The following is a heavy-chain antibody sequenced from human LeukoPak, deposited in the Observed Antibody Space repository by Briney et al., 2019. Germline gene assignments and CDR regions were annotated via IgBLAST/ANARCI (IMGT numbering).Heavy chain of an antibody. J-gene: IGHJ3*02. D-gene: IGHD5-24*01. CDR2: IYYSGST. Sequence: PSETLSLTCTVSGGSISSGGYYWSRIRQHPGKGLEWIGYIYYSGSTYYNPSLKSRVTISVDTSKNQFSLELSSVTAADTAVYYCARVQMSRGAFDIWGQGTMVTVSS. CDR1: GGSISSGGYY. V-gene: IGHV4-31*03. CDR3: ARVQMSRGAFDI.